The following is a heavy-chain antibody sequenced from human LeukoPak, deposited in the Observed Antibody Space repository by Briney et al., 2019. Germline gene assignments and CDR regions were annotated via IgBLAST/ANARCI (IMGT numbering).Heavy chain of an antibody. J-gene: IGHJ4*02. CDR3: ARGSRDSYKLYFDY. CDR1: GGSFSGYY. Sequence: SETLSLTCAVYGGSFSGYYWSWIRQPPGKGLEWIGEINHSGSTNYNPSLKSRVTISVDTSKNQFSLKLSSVTAADTAVYYCARGSRDSYKLYFDYWGQGTLVTVSS. V-gene: IGHV4-34*01. D-gene: IGHD5-24*01. CDR2: INHSGST.